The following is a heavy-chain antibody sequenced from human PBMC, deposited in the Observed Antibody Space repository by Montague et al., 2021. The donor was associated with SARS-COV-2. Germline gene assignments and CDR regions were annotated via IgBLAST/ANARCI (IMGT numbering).Heavy chain of an antibody. CDR2: ISWNSGSI. V-gene: IGHV3-9*01. CDR3: AKLGSYTDY. Sequence: SLRLSFAASGFTFDDYAMHWVRQAPGKGLEWVSGISWNSGSIGYADSVKGRFTISRGNAKNSLYLQMNSLRAEDTALYYCAKLGSYTDYWGQGTLVTVSS. D-gene: IGHD2-2*02. J-gene: IGHJ4*02. CDR1: GFTFDDYA.